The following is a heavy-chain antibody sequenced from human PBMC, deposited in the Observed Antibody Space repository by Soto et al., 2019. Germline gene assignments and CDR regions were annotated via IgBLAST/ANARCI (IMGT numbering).Heavy chain of an antibody. D-gene: IGHD1-1*01. Sequence: QVQLQESGPGLVKPSGTLSLTCAVSGDSISRSNWWSWVRQAPGKGLEWIGEIYHSGATTYNPSLKSRSTICVDPSNIHYSLQLTSVTAAGTAVYFCARDLGTGTDSWGQGTLVTVAS. J-gene: IGHJ5*01. V-gene: IGHV4-4*02. CDR3: ARDLGTGTDS. CDR1: GDSISRSNW. CDR2: IYHSGAT.